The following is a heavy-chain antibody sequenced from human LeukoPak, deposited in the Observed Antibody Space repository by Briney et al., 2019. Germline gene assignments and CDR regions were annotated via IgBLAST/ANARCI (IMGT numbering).Heavy chain of an antibody. J-gene: IGHJ4*02. CDR3: AREARYSSSWYPEGSFDY. V-gene: IGHV3-21*01. CDR2: ISSSSSYI. Sequence: GGSLRLSCAASGFTFSSYSMNWVRQAPGKGLEWVSSISSSSSYIYYADSVKGRFTISRDNAKNSLYLQMNSLRAEDTAVYYCAREARYSSSWYPEGSFDYWGQGTLVTVSS. CDR1: GFTFSSYS. D-gene: IGHD6-13*01.